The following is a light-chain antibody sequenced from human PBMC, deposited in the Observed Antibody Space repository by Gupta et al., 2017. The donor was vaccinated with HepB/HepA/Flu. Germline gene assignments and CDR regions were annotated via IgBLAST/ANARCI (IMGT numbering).Light chain of an antibody. V-gene: IGLV2-11*01. Sequence: QSALTQTRSVSGSPGQSVPIACPGTSSDVGAYNHVSWYQHHPGKAPKILIYDVNQWPSGAPDRFSGSKSGNTASLTISGLQSEDEADYYCCSYAGPYTYVFGTGTKVTVL. CDR3: CSYAGPYTYV. J-gene: IGLJ1*01. CDR2: DVN. CDR1: SSDVGAYNH.